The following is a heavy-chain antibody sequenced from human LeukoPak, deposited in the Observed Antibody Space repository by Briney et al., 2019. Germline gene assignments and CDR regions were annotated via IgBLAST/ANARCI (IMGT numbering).Heavy chain of an antibody. J-gene: IGHJ5*02. CDR1: GFTFSSYE. Sequence: QPGGSLRLSCAASGFTFSSYEMNWVRQAPGKGLEWVANIKQDGSEKYYVDSVKGRFTISRDNAKNSLYLQMNSLRAEDTAVYYCARERGVGMRYNWFDPWGQGTLVTVSS. V-gene: IGHV3-7*01. D-gene: IGHD2-15*01. CDR3: ARERGVGMRYNWFDP. CDR2: IKQDGSEK.